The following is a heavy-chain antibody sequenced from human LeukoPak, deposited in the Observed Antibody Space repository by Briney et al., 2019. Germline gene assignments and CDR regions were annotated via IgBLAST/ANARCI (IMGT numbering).Heavy chain of an antibody. CDR3: ARGRDGNNQYYFDY. J-gene: IGHJ4*02. V-gene: IGHV1-2*02. CDR2: INPNSGGT. Sequence: ASVKVSCKASGYTFTGYYMHWVRQAPGQGLEWMGWINPNSGGTNYAQKFQGRVTMTRDTSISTAYMELSRLRSDDTAVYYCARGRDGNNQYYFDYWGQGTLVTVSS. CDR1: GYTFTGYY. D-gene: IGHD5-24*01.